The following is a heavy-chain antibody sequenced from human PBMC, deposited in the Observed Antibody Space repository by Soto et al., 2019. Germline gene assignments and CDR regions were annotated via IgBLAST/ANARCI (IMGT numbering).Heavy chain of an antibody. J-gene: IGHJ5*02. D-gene: IGHD3-10*01. Sequence: PSLTCAVSGYSITNSNWWGWIRQPPGKGLEWIGFIFYSGSTYYSPSLKSRVTMSVDTSKNQFSLNLSFVTAVDTAIYYCARGSNRGNSFSSWFDPWGQGALVTVSS. CDR1: GYSITNSNW. CDR2: IFYSGST. CDR3: ARGSNRGNSFSSWFDP. V-gene: IGHV4-28*03.